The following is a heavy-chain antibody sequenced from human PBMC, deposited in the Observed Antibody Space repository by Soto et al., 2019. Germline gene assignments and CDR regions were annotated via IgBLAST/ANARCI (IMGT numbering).Heavy chain of an antibody. CDR2: IISTYGPA. Sequence: QVPLVQSGAEVKKPGSSVTVCCKASGGTFSSYAIHWVRQAPGRGLEWMGGIISTYGPAKYAQRFQGRVTITADESTTTVYMELTSLTSQDTAVYYCARVTSMVRGVIDNWFDPWGHGTLVTVSS. V-gene: IGHV1-69*01. CDR3: ARVTSMVRGVIDNWFDP. J-gene: IGHJ5*02. D-gene: IGHD3-10*01. CDR1: GGTFSSYA.